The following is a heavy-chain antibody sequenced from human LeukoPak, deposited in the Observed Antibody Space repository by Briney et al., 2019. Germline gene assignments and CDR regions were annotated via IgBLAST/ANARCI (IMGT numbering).Heavy chain of an antibody. V-gene: IGHV1-69*05. CDR3: ARTNYYYDSSGYYPHNWFDP. Sequence: SVKVSCKASGGTFSSYAISWVRQAPGQGLEWMGGIIPIFGTANYAQKFQGRVTITTDESTSTAYMELSSLRSEDTAVYYCARTNYYYDSSGYYPHNWFDPWGQGTLVTVSS. CDR2: IIPIFGTA. CDR1: GGTFSSYA. D-gene: IGHD3-22*01. J-gene: IGHJ5*02.